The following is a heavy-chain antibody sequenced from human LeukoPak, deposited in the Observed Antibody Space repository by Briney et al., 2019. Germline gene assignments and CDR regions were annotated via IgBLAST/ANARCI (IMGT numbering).Heavy chain of an antibody. CDR3: ARMVVRGVSGLYYYYYGMDV. V-gene: IGHV4-30-2*01. D-gene: IGHD3-10*01. CDR2: IYHSGST. CDR1: GGSISSGGYS. Sequence: SETLSLTCAVSGGSISSGGYSWSWIRQPPGTGLEWIGYIYHSGSTYYNPSLKSRVTISVDRSKNQFSLKLSSVTAADTAVYYCARMVVRGVSGLYYYYYGMDVWGQGTTVTVSS. J-gene: IGHJ6*02.